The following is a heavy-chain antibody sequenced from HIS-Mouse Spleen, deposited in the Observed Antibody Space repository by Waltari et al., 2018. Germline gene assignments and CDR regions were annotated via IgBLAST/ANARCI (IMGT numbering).Heavy chain of an antibody. CDR1: GYPFTSYD. CDR3: ARGHDYSNYFDY. J-gene: IGHJ4*02. Sequence: QVQLVQSGAEVKKPGASVKVPCKASGYPFTSYDTNGVRQATGQGLELMGWMNPNSGNTGYAQKFQGRVTMTRNTSISTAYMELSSLRSEDTAVYYCARGHDYSNYFDYWGQGTLVTVSS. D-gene: IGHD4-4*01. CDR2: MNPNSGNT. V-gene: IGHV1-8*01.